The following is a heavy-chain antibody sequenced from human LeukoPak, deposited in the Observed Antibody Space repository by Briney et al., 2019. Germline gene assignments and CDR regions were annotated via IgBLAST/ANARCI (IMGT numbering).Heavy chain of an antibody. CDR2: IYPGDSDT. J-gene: IGHJ3*02. V-gene: IGHV5-51*01. Sequence: LGESLKISCKGSGYSFTSYWIGWVRQMPGKGLEWMGIIYPGDSDTRYSPSFQGQVTISADKSISTAYLQWSSLKASDTAVYYCARPDYYDSSGYYYVGAFDIWGQGTMVTVSS. D-gene: IGHD3-22*01. CDR3: ARPDYYDSSGYYYVGAFDI. CDR1: GYSFTSYW.